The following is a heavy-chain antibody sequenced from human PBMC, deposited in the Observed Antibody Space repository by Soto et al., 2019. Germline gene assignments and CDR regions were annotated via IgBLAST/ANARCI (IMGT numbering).Heavy chain of an antibody. D-gene: IGHD3-3*01. CDR3: ARRLAYYDFWSGTGNRFDP. Sequence: KTSETLSLTCAVYGGSFSGYYWSWIRQPPGRGLEWIGEINHSGSTNYNPSLKSRVTISVDTSKNQFSLKLSSVTAADTAVYYCARRLAYYDFWSGTGNRFDPWGQGTLVTVSS. CDR2: INHSGST. V-gene: IGHV4-34*01. CDR1: GGSFSGYY. J-gene: IGHJ5*02.